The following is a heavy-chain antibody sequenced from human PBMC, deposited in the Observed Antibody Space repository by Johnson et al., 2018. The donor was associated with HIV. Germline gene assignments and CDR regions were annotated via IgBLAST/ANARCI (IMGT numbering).Heavy chain of an antibody. Sequence: VQLVESGGGVVRPGGSLRLSSPASGFTFADYGMSWVRQAPGKGLEWVPAISGRGCSTYYAASAKGRFTISRDNAENTLYLQMNSLRAEDTAVYYCAREARRYHYDSSNDAVDIWGQGTMVTVSS. V-gene: IGHV3-20*03. CDR2: ISGRGCST. J-gene: IGHJ3*02. CDR1: GFTFADYG. D-gene: IGHD3-22*01. CDR3: AREARRYHYDSSNDAVDI.